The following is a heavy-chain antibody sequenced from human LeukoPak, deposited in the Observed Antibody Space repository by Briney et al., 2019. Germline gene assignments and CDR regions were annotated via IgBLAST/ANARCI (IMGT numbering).Heavy chain of an antibody. CDR1: DASTSGSY. J-gene: IGHJ4*02. Sequence: SETLSLTCTVSDASTSGSYWSWIRQSPGKGLEWVGYIYYTGDSNSNPSLKSRVAISLDTSKNQISLNIVSVTAADTAVYYCARHEFASPFDSWGQGTLVTVSS. D-gene: IGHD2-21*01. CDR3: ARHEFASPFDS. V-gene: IGHV4-59*08. CDR2: IYYTGDS.